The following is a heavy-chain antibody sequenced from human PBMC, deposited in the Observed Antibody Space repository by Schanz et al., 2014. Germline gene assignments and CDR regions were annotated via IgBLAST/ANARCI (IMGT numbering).Heavy chain of an antibody. CDR3: ARGTRERLLLRSWQFAFDI. D-gene: IGHD3-22*01. CDR1: GGSFSSNY. CDR2: INQSGTT. V-gene: IGHV4-34*02. Sequence: QVQLQQWGAGLLKPSETLSLTCAVYGGSFSSNYWSWIRQPPGKGLEWIGEINQSGTTNYNPSLKSRVPMSVETSKNPISLKVRSGTAADTAVYYCARGTRERLLLRSWQFAFDIWGQGTMVTVSS. J-gene: IGHJ3*02.